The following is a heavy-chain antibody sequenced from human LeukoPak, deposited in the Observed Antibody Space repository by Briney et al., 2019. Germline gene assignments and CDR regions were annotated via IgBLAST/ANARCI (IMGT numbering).Heavy chain of an antibody. Sequence: GESLKISCQVSGYRFTSYWIGWVRQMPGKGLEWMGFIYPGDSDTRYNPSFQGQVTISADKSTNTAYLQWSSLKASDTAMYYCSRHQGGGTALTDYWGQGTPVTVS. V-gene: IGHV5-51*01. CDR1: GYRFTSYW. D-gene: IGHD1-1*01. J-gene: IGHJ4*02. CDR2: IYPGDSDT. CDR3: SRHQGGGTALTDY.